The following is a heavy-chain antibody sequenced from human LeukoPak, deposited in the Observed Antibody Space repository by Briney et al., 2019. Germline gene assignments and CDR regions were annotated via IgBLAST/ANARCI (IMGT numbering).Heavy chain of an antibody. D-gene: IGHD5/OR15-5a*01. CDR2: INHSGST. CDR1: GWSFSGYC. J-gene: IGHJ5*02. Sequence: PSETLSLTCAVYGWSFSGYCWSWIRQPPGKGLEWVGEINHSGSTNYNPSLKSRVTISVDTSKNQFFLKLSSVTAADTAVYYCASRKFLRPKLYWFDPWGQGTLVTVSS. CDR3: ASRKFLRPKLYWFDP. V-gene: IGHV4-34*01.